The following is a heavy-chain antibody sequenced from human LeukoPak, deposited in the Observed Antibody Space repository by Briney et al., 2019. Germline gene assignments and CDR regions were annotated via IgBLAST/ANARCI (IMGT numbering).Heavy chain of an antibody. Sequence: ASVKVSCKASGYTFTSYDINWVRQAPRQGLEWMGWISAYNGNTNYARKLQGRVTMTTDTSTSTAYMELRSLRSDGTAVYYCARDQGSGDPPDYWGQGTLVTVSS. D-gene: IGHD2-21*02. CDR1: GYTFTSYD. J-gene: IGHJ4*02. CDR3: ARDQGSGDPPDY. V-gene: IGHV1-18*01. CDR2: ISAYNGNT.